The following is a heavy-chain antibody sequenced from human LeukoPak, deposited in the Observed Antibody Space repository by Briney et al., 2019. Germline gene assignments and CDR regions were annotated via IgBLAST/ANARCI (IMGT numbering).Heavy chain of an antibody. V-gene: IGHV3-48*03. CDR1: GFTFSSYE. CDR3: ASLGTYDSSGYQDY. CDR2: ISSSGSTI. J-gene: IGHJ4*02. Sequence: GRSLRLSCAASGFTFSSYEMNWVRQAPGKGLEWVSYISSSGSTIYYADSVKGRFTISRDNAKNSLYLQMNSLRAEDTVVYYCASLGTYDSSGYQDYWGQGTLVTVSS. D-gene: IGHD3-22*01.